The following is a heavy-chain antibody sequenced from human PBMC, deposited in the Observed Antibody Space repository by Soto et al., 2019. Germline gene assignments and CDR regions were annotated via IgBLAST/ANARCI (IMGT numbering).Heavy chain of an antibody. J-gene: IGHJ4*02. Sequence: SETLSLTCTVSGGSISSSSYYWGWIRQPPGKGLEWIGSIYYSGSTYYNPSLKSRVTISVDTSKNQFSLKLSSVTAADTAVYYCAIPYSGSYFDDWGQGTLVTVSS. CDR3: AIPYSGSYFDD. V-gene: IGHV4-39*01. CDR1: GGSISSSSYY. D-gene: IGHD1-26*01. CDR2: IYYSGST.